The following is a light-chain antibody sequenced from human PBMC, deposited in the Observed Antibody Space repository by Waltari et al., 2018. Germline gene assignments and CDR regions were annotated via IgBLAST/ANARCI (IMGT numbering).Light chain of an antibody. V-gene: IGKV1-5*03. CDR3: QQYNSYQRT. J-gene: IGKJ1*01. CDR2: KAS. Sequence: DIQMTQSPSTLSASVGDRVTITCRASQSISSWLAWNHQKPGEAPKLLTYKASSLESGVPSRFSASGSETEITLSISGLQPDDFATYFCQQYNSYQRTFGQGTKVEIK. CDR1: QSISSW.